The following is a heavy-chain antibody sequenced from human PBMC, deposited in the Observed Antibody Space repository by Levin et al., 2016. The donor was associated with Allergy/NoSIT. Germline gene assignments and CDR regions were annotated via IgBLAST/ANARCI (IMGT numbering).Heavy chain of an antibody. CDR1: GYTLTELS. CDR3: ARTCSSNSCYARI. J-gene: IGHJ3*02. Sequence: ASVKVSCKVSGYTLTELSLHWVRQAPGEGLEWMGGFDPEDGEAVYAQGFQGRVTMSTDTSTSTVYMELRSLRSDDTAVYYCARTCSSNSCYARIWGQGTMVTVSS. D-gene: IGHD2-2*01. V-gene: IGHV1-24*01. CDR2: FDPEDGEA.